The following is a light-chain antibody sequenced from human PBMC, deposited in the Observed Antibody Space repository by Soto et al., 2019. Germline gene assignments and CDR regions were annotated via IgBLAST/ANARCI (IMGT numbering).Light chain of an antibody. CDR3: QQASRFPLT. CDR1: QGINNW. J-gene: IGKJ4*01. CDR2: TTS. Sequence: DIQMTQSPSSVSASVGDRVTITCRASQGINNWLAWYQQKPGKAPKLLIYTTSNLQSGVPSRFSGSGSGTDFTLTISSLQPEDFATYYCQQASRFPLTFGGGTKVEIK. V-gene: IGKV1D-12*01.